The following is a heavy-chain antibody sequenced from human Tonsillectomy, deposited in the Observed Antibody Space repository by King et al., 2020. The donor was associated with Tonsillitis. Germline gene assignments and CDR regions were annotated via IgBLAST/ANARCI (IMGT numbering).Heavy chain of an antibody. V-gene: IGHV3-30*02. D-gene: IGHD3-3*01. CDR3: AKDPHALEWSPVPLFDY. CDR2: LGYDGSNK. J-gene: IGHJ4*02. CDR1: GFTFSSYG. Sequence: VQLVESGGGVVQPGGSLRLSCAASGFTFSSYGMHWVRQAPGKGLEWVAFLGYDGSNKYYADSVKGRFTISRDNSKNTLYLQMNSLRAEDTAVYYCAKDPHALEWSPVPLFDYWGQGTLVTVSS.